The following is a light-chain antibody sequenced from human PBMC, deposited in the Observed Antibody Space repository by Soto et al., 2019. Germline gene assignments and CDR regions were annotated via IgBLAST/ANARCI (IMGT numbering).Light chain of an antibody. CDR1: QSIRSH. CDR2: AAS. Sequence: DIQMTQSPSSLSASVGDRVSITCRASQSIRSHLNWYQHKPGKAPKVLIYAASSLQGGVPSRFSGSGSGTDFTLTIKSLQPEDFATYYCQQSSSSPFTFGPGTKVDIK. J-gene: IGKJ3*01. CDR3: QQSSSSPFT. V-gene: IGKV1-39*01.